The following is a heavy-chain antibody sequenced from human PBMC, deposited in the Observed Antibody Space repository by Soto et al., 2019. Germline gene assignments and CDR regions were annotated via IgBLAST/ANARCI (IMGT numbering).Heavy chain of an antibody. Sequence: GGSLRLSCAASGFTFSSYAMSWVRQAPGKGLEWVSAISGSGGSTYYADSVKGRFTISRDNSKNTLYLQMNSLRAEDTAVYYCAKVVVAATRGGLDYWGQGTLVTVSS. V-gene: IGHV3-23*01. CDR3: AKVVVAATRGGLDY. CDR1: GFTFSSYA. J-gene: IGHJ4*02. D-gene: IGHD2-15*01. CDR2: ISGSGGST.